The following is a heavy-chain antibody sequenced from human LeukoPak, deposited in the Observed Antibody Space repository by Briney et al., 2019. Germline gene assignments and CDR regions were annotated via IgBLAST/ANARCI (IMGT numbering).Heavy chain of an antibody. CDR1: GYTFTNYW. Sequence: GESLKISCKASGYTFTNYWIGWVRQMPGKGLEWMGIIYPGDSDTRYSPSFQGQVTISADKSISTAYLQWSSLKASDTAMYCCARKGSSSKVVWFDPWGQGTLVTVSS. J-gene: IGHJ5*02. V-gene: IGHV5-51*01. CDR3: ARKGSSSKVVWFDP. CDR2: IYPGDSDT. D-gene: IGHD6-6*01.